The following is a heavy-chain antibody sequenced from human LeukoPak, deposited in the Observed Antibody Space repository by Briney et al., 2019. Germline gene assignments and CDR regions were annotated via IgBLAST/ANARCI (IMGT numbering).Heavy chain of an antibody. CDR3: TTDHEADTIFAYLGLNLGPEYFQH. V-gene: IGHV3-15*01. J-gene: IGHJ1*01. D-gene: IGHD3-3*01. CDR2: IKSKTDGGTT. Sequence: GGSLRLSCAASGFTFSNAWMSWVRQAPGKGLEWVGRIKSKTDGGTTDYAAPVKGRFTISRDDSKNTLYLQMNSLKTEDTAVYYCTTDHEADTIFAYLGLNLGPEYFQHWGQGTLVTVSS. CDR1: GFTFSNAW.